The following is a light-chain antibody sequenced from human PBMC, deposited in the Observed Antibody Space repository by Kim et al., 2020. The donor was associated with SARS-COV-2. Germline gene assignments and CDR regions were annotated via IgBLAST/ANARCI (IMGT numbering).Light chain of an antibody. J-gene: IGKJ2*01. Sequence: SQGERATRACRASQSVSSNYLAWYQQKPGQAPRLLIYGASSRATGIPDRFSGSGSGTDFTLTISRLEPEDCAVYYCQQYGRSPPYTFGQGTKLEI. CDR1: QSVSSNY. CDR3: QQYGRSPPYT. CDR2: GAS. V-gene: IGKV3-20*01.